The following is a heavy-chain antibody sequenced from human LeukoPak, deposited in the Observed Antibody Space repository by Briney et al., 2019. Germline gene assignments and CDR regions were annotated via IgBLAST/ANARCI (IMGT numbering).Heavy chain of an antibody. CDR1: GDSVSSNSAA. D-gene: IGHD3-22*01. J-gene: IGHJ5*02. Sequence: SQTLSLTCAISGDSVSSNSAAWNWIRQSPSRGLEWLGRTYYRSKWYNDYAVSVKSRITINPDTSKNQFSLQLNSVTPEDTAVYYCARDLPYYYDSRGWFDPWGQGTLITVSS. CDR2: TYYRSKWYN. CDR3: ARDLPYYYDSRGWFDP. V-gene: IGHV6-1*01.